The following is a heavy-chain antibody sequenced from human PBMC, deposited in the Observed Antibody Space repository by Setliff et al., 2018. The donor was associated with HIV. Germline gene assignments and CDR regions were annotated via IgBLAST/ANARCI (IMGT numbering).Heavy chain of an antibody. Sequence: SETLSLTCTVSGGSISGYYWSWIRQPPGKGLEWIGEIHHSGATKHNPSLKSRVTLSVDTSKNQFSLKLISVTAADTAVYYCASHGGRYFNSWGQGSLVTVSS. CDR3: ASHGGRYFNS. D-gene: IGHD2-15*01. CDR1: GGSISGYY. J-gene: IGHJ4*02. V-gene: IGHV4-34*01. CDR2: IHHSGAT.